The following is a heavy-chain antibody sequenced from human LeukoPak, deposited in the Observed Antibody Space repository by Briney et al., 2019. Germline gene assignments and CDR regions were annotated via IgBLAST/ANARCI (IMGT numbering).Heavy chain of an antibody. CDR3: AKDYDSSGWAALDI. V-gene: IGHV3-33*06. J-gene: IGHJ3*02. CDR1: GFTFSSYG. CDR2: IWYDGSNK. Sequence: GGSLRLSCAASGFTFSSYGMHWVRQAPGKGLEWVAVIWYDGSNKYYADSVKGRFTISRDNSKNTLYLQMNSLRAEDTAVYYCAKDYDSSGWAALDIWGQGTMVTVSS. D-gene: IGHD3-22*01.